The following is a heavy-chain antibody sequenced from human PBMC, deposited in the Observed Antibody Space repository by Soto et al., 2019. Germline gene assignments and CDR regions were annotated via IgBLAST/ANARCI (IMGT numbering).Heavy chain of an antibody. V-gene: IGHV3-48*02. D-gene: IGHD3-22*01. J-gene: IGHJ6*04. CDR2: ISSSSSTI. Sequence: GGSLRLSCAASGFTFSSYSMNWVRQAPGKGLEWVSYISSSSSTIYYADSVKGRFTISRDNAKNSLYLQMNSLRDEDTAVYYCASSSSAVVVIIPYYYGMDFWGKGSSVTVAS. CDR3: ASSSSAVVVIIPYYYGMDF. CDR1: GFTFSSYS.